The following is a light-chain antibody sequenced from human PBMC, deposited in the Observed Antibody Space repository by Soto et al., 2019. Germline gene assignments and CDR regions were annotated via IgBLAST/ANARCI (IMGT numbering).Light chain of an antibody. Sequence: EIVLTQSPGTLSLSPGERATLSCRASQSIPSNYLAWYQHKPGQPPRLLIYGASSRATGVPATFSGRGSGTDFTLTISRLEPDNSAVYYCQQYGSSFTFGPGTKVEIK. CDR1: QSIPSNY. CDR2: GAS. V-gene: IGKV3-20*01. J-gene: IGKJ3*01. CDR3: QQYGSSFT.